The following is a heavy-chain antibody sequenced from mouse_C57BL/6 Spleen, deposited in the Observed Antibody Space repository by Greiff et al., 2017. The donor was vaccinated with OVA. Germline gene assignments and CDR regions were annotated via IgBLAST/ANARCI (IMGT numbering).Heavy chain of an antibody. CDR2: ISSGSSTI. CDR3: ARGLPYDGYAMDY. V-gene: IGHV5-17*01. CDR1: GFTFSDYG. D-gene: IGHD2-12*01. J-gene: IGHJ4*01. Sequence: EVKLVESGGGLVKPGGSLKLSCAASGFTFSDYGMHWVRQAPEKGLEWVAYISSGSSTIYYADTVKGRFTISRDNAKNTLFLQMTSLRSEDTAMYYCARGLPYDGYAMDYWGQGTSVTVSS.